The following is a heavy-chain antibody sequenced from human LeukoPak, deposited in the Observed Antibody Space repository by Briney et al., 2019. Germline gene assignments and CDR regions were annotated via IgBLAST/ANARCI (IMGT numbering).Heavy chain of an antibody. CDR2: INHSGST. CDR3: AREGDIVVVPAARRYFDH. J-gene: IGHJ4*02. Sequence: SETLSLTCAVYGGSFSGYYWSWIRQPPGKGLEWIGEINHSGSTNYNPSLKSRVTISVDTSKNQFSLKLSSVTAADTAVYYCAREGDIVVVPAARRYFDHWGQGTLVTVSS. V-gene: IGHV4-34*01. D-gene: IGHD2-2*01. CDR1: GGSFSGYY.